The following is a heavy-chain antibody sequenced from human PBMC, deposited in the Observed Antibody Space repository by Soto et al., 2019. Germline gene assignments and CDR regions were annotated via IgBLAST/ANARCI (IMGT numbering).Heavy chain of an antibody. CDR1: GGSISSRNW. V-gene: IGHV4-4*02. J-gene: IGHJ6*02. CDR2: IYHSGST. D-gene: IGHD3-22*01. Sequence: SETLSLTCAVSGGSISSRNWWNWVRQPPGKGLEWIGEIYHSGSTNYNPSLKSRVTISVDKSKNQFSLKLSSVTAADTAVYYCARDPNYYDSTGGMDVWGQGTTVTVSS. CDR3: ARDPNYYDSTGGMDV.